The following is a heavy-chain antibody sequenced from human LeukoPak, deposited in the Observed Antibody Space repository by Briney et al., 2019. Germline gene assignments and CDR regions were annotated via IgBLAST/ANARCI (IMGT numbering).Heavy chain of an antibody. CDR2: LTGSGGDT. D-gene: IGHD2-21*02. V-gene: IGHV3-23*01. Sequence: PGGSLRLSCAASGFTFSSYAMSWVRRAPGKGLEWVSALTGSGGDTYYLDSVKGRFTISRDNSKNTLYLQMNSLRAEDTAVYYCAKYCGGDCYRSGGDAFDIWGQGTTVTVSS. J-gene: IGHJ3*02. CDR3: AKYCGGDCYRSGGDAFDI. CDR1: GFTFSSYA.